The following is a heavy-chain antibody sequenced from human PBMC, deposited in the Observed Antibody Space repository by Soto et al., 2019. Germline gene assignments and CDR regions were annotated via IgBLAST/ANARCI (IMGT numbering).Heavy chain of an antibody. V-gene: IGHV4-34*01. CDR3: ARDKITGLFDY. CDR1: GGSFSGYY. Sequence: QVQLQQWGAGLLKPSETLSLTCAVYGGSFSGYYWTWIRQPPGTGLEWIGEINHSGSTNYNPSLKQRVTISVDTSKNQFSLKLTSVTAADTAVYYCARDKITGLFDYWGQGTLVTVSS. CDR2: INHSGST. D-gene: IGHD2-8*02. J-gene: IGHJ4*02.